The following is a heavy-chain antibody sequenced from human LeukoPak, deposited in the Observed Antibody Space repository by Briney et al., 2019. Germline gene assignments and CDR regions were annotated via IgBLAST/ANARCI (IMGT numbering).Heavy chain of an antibody. CDR3: AREESGGYFDY. J-gene: IGHJ4*02. V-gene: IGHV1-46*01. CDR1: GYTFTNYY. D-gene: IGHD2-8*02. CDR2: INPTGTGT. Sequence: ASVKVSCKASGYTFTNYYMHWVRQAPGQGLEWMGLINPTGTGTNYAQKFRGRVTLTRDTSTTTVYMELSSLRSEDTAVYYGAREESGGYFDYWGQGTLVTVSS.